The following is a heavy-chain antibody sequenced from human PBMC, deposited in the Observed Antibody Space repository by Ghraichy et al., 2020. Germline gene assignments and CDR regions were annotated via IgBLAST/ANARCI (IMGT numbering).Heavy chain of an antibody. CDR1: GFFFNYAW. CDR2: IKSSVDGGTI. CDR3: TTGITSGNNY. Sequence: GGSLRLSCATSGFFFNYAWMSWVRQAPGKGLEWVGRIKSSVDGGTIDYTAPVKGRFTISRDDSNNTLYLQMNSLKTEDTAVYYCTTGITSGNNYWGQGTLVGVSS. V-gene: IGHV3-15*01. D-gene: IGHD3-16*01. J-gene: IGHJ4*02.